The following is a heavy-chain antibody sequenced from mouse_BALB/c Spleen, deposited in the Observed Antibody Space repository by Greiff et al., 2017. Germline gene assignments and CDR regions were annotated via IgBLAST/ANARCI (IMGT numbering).Heavy chain of an antibody. CDR3: ARRGYAFAY. V-gene: IGHV3-2*02. D-gene: IGHD2-14*01. CDR1: GYSITSDYA. CDR2: ISYSGST. J-gene: IGHJ3*01. Sequence: EVQLQESGPGLVKPSQSLSLTCTVTGYSITSDYAWNWIRQFPGNKLEWMGYISYSGSTSYNPSLKSRISITRDTSKNQFFLQLNSVTTEDTATYYCARRGYAFAYWGQGTLVTVSA.